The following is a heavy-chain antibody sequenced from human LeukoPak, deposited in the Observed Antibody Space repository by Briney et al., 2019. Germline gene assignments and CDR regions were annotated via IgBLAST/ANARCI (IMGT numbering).Heavy chain of an antibody. D-gene: IGHD3-10*01. Sequence: SETLSLTCTVSGGSISGSNYYWAWIRQPPGKGLEWIGIIYYSGSTYYSPSLRSRVTISVDTSKNQFSLKLSSVTAADTAVYYCAKSTGWGFGEPRFDPWGQGTLVTVSS. CDR2: IYYSGST. CDR1: GGSISGSNYY. J-gene: IGHJ5*02. V-gene: IGHV4-39*07. CDR3: AKSTGWGFGEPRFDP.